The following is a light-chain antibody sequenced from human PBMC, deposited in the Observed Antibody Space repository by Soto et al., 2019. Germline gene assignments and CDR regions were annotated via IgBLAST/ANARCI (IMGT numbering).Light chain of an antibody. Sequence: QSALTQPASMSGSPGQSITISCTGTSSDVGRYNLVSWYQQHPGKAPKLMIYEDIERPSGVSNRFSGSKSGNTASLTISGLQTEDEAEYYCCSYAGGTSVVFGGGTKLTVL. V-gene: IGLV2-23*01. CDR2: EDI. J-gene: IGLJ2*01. CDR3: CSYAGGTSVV. CDR1: SSDVGRYNL.